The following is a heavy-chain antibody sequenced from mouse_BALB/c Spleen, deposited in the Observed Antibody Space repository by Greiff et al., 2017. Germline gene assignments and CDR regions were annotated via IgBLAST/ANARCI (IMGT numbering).Heavy chain of an antibody. V-gene: IGHV5-9-4*01. CDR3: ARGIYYGSGYAMDY. CDR1: GFTFSSYA. J-gene: IGHJ4*01. CDR2: ISSGGSYT. Sequence: EVNVVESGGGLVKPGGSLKLSCAASGFTFSSYAMSWVRQSPEKRLEWVAEISSGGSYTYYPDTVTGRFTISRDNAKNTLYLEMSSLRSEDTAMYYCARGIYYGSGYAMDYWGQGTSVTVSS. D-gene: IGHD1-1*01.